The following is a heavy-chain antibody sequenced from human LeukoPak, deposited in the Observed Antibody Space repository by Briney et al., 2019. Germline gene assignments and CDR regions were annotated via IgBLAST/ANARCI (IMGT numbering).Heavy chain of an antibody. CDR2: ITSDSRGI. V-gene: IGHV3-21*01. CDR3: ARGRYSGSYLVDY. J-gene: IGHJ4*02. CDR1: GFRYSHYG. D-gene: IGHD1-26*01. Sequence: GGTLRLSCVASGFRYSHYGMNWVRQAPGKGLEWVSGITSDSRGIYYADSVKGRFTIYRDNSKMTLYLQMDSLRAEDTAVYYCARGRYSGSYLVDYWGQGTLVTVSS.